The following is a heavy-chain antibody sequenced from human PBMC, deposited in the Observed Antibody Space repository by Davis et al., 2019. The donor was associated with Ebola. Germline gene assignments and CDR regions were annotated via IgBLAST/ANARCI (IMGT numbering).Heavy chain of an antibody. CDR1: GGSISSYY. CDR3: ARQARYSSSWNAFDI. Sequence: GSLRLSCTVSGGSISSYYWSWIRQPPGKGLEWIGYVYYNGGTNYNPSLKSRVTISVDTSKNQFSLKLSSVTAADTAVYYCARQARYSSSWNAFDIWGQGTMVTVSS. V-gene: IGHV4-59*08. CDR2: VYYNGGT. D-gene: IGHD6-13*01. J-gene: IGHJ3*02.